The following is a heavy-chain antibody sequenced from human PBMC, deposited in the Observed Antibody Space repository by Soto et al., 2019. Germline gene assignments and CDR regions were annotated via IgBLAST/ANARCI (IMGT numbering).Heavy chain of an antibody. D-gene: IGHD3-16*02. V-gene: IGHV1-2*04. CDR2: INPNSGGT. Sequence: RASVKVSCKASGYTFTGYYMHWVRQAPGQGLEWMGWINPNSGGTNYAQKFQGWVTMTRDTSTSTVYMELSSLRSEDTAVYYCARGYYDYIWGSYRLGPGAFDIWGQGTMVTVSS. J-gene: IGHJ3*02. CDR3: ARGYYDYIWGSYRLGPGAFDI. CDR1: GYTFTGYY.